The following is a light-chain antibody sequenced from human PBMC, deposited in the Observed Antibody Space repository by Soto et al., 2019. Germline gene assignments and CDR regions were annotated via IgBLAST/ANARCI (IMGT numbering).Light chain of an antibody. J-gene: IGKJ5*01. V-gene: IGKV3-15*01. Sequence: EVVMTQSPATLSVSPGERVTLSCTASQSVSGNLAWYQQKPGRAPRLLIHGASTRATDIPARFSGSGSGTYFTLTISSLEPEDFAVYYCQQRSKWPITFGQGTRLEIK. CDR3: QQRSKWPIT. CDR1: QSVSGN. CDR2: GAS.